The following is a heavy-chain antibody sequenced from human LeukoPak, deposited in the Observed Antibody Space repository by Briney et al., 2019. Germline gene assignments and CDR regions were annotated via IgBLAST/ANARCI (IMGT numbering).Heavy chain of an antibody. CDR2: IYYSGST. CDR1: GGSISSGGYY. J-gene: IGHJ5*02. V-gene: IGHV4-31*03. Sequence: PSETLSLTCTVSGGSISSGGYYWSWIRQHPGKGLELIGYIYYSGSTYYNPSLKSRVTISVDTSKNQFSLKLSSVTAADTAVYYCARSGPRYYDFWSGYSTSGSWFDPWGQGTLVTVSS. CDR3: ARSGPRYYDFWSGYSTSGSWFDP. D-gene: IGHD3-3*01.